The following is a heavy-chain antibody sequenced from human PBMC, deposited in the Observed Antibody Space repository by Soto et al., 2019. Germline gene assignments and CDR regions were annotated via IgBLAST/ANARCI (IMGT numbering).Heavy chain of an antibody. D-gene: IGHD5-12*01. V-gene: IGHV4-61*01. Sequence: KTSETLSLTCTVSGGSVSSGSYYWSWTRQPPGRGLEWIGYIYYSGSTNYNPSLKSRVTISVDTSKNQFSLKLSSVTAADTAVYYCARDRYSGYGYYYGMDVWGQGTTVTVSS. CDR3: ARDRYSGYGYYYGMDV. CDR1: GGSVSSGSYY. J-gene: IGHJ6*02. CDR2: IYYSGST.